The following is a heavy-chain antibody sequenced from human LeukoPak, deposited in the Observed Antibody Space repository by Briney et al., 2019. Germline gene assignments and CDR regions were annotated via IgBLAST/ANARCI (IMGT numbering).Heavy chain of an antibody. CDR1: GYTFTGYY. CDR2: INPNSGGT. J-gene: IGHJ4*02. V-gene: IGHV1-2*02. D-gene: IGHD6-19*01. Sequence: ASVKVSCKASGYTFTGYYMHWVRQAPGQGLEWMGWINPNSGGTNYAQKFQGRVTMTRDTSISTAYMELSRLRSDDTAVYYCARDEGSGWYPILYYFDYWGQGTLVTASS. CDR3: ARDEGSGWYPILYYFDY.